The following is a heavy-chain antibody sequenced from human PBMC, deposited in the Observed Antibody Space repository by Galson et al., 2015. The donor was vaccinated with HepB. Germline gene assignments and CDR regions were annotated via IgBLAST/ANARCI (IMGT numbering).Heavy chain of an antibody. D-gene: IGHD6-19*01. V-gene: IGHV3-23*01. Sequence: SLRLSCAASGFTFSSYAMSWVRQAPGKGLEWVSAISGSGASTFYADSVRGRFTTSRDNSKNTLYLQMNSLRAEDTAVYYCAKAQQWLTKPNNYYYGMDVWGQGTTVTVSS. CDR3: AKAQQWLTKPNNYYYGMDV. J-gene: IGHJ6*02. CDR1: GFTFSSYA. CDR2: ISGSGAST.